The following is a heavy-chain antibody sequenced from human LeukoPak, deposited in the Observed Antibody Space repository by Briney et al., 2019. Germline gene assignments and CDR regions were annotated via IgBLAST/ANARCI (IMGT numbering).Heavy chain of an antibody. Sequence: PGRSLRLSCAASGFTFSNYGMHWVRQAPGEGLEWVAVISYDGSNKYYADSVKGRFTISRDNYKVYLQMNSLRAEDTAVYYCAKAGSTGWFGGLDFDYWGQGTLVTVSS. CDR2: ISYDGSNK. CDR3: AKAGSTGWFGGLDFDY. CDR1: GFTFSNYG. J-gene: IGHJ4*02. D-gene: IGHD6-19*01. V-gene: IGHV3-30*18.